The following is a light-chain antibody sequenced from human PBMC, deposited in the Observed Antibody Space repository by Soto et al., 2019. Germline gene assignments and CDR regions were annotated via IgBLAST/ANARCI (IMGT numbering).Light chain of an antibody. CDR3: QQAATFPWT. CDR1: QSISRF. V-gene: IGKV1-12*01. J-gene: IGKJ1*01. CDR2: GAS. Sequence: DIPMTQSPSSVSASVGDRVTITCRASQSISRFLAWYQQKPGRAPSLLIYGASTVQSGVPSRFSGSGSGTDFTLTISSLQPEDRATYYCQQAATFPWTFGQGTKVEIK.